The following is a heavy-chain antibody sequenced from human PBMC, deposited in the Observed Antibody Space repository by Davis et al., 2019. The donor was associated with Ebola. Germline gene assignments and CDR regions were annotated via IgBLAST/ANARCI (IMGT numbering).Heavy chain of an antibody. CDR3: ARIGSSSWPTYYGMDV. CDR2: IYHSGSA. Sequence: SETLSLTCAVSGGSISSSNWWSWVRQPPGKGLEWIGEIYHSGSANYNPSLKSRVTISVDTSKNQFSLKLSSVTAADTAVYYCARIGSSSWPTYYGMDVWGQGTTVTVSS. J-gene: IGHJ6*02. CDR1: GGSISSSNW. D-gene: IGHD6-13*01. V-gene: IGHV4-4*02.